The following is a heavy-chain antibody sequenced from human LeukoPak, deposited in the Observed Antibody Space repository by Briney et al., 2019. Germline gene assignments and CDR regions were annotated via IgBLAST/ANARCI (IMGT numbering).Heavy chain of an antibody. CDR1: GFTFSSYA. CDR2: IWYDGSNK. V-gene: IGHV3-33*08. J-gene: IGHJ4*02. CDR3: ARDRRSETYYYDSSGRQ. Sequence: GGSLRLSCAASGFTFSSYAMTWVRQAPGKGLEWVAVIWYDGSNKYYADSVKGRFTISRDNSKNTLYLQMNSLRAEDTAVYYCARDRRSETYYYDSSGRQWGQGTLVTVSS. D-gene: IGHD3-22*01.